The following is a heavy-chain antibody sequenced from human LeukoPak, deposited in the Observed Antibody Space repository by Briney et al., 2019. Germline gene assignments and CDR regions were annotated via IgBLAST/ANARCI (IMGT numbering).Heavy chain of an antibody. CDR2: INHSGST. CDR1: GGSFSGYY. CDR3: ASSPVLLWFGELHPVFDY. D-gene: IGHD3-10*01. J-gene: IGHJ4*02. Sequence: PSETLSLICAVYGGSFSGYYWSWIRQPPGKGLEWIGEINHSGSTNYNPSLKSRVTISVDTSKNQFSLKLSSVTAADTAVYYCASSPVLLWFGELHPVFDYWGQGTLVTVSS. V-gene: IGHV4-34*01.